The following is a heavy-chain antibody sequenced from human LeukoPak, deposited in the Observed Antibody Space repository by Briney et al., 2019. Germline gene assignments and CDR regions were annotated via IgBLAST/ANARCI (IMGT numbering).Heavy chain of an antibody. CDR2: ISGSGGST. V-gene: IGHV3-23*01. J-gene: IGHJ4*02. D-gene: IGHD6-19*01. Sequence: GGSLRLSCAASGFTFSSYAMSWVRQASGKGLEWVSAISGSGGSTYYADSVKGRFTISRDNSKNTLYLQMNSLRAEDTAFYYCAKVPLSAGGWYEYWGQGTLVTVSS. CDR1: GFTFSSYA. CDR3: AKVPLSAGGWYEY.